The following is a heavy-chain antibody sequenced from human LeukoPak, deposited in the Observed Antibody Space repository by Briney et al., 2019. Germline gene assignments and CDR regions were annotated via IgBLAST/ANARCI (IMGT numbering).Heavy chain of an antibody. CDR3: ARGDRHGYSSSLSDY. CDR2: FDPEDGET. V-gene: IGHV1-24*01. CDR1: GYTLTELS. J-gene: IGHJ4*02. Sequence: ASVKVSCKVSGYTLTELSMHWVRQAPGKGLEWMGGFDPEDGETIYAQKFQVRVTINADKSTSTAYMELSSLKSEDTAVYYCARGDRHGYSSSLSDYWGQGTLVTVSS. D-gene: IGHD6-13*01.